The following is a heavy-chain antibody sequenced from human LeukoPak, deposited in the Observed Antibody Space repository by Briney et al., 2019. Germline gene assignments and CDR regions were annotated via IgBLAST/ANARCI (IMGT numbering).Heavy chain of an antibody. Sequence: KSGGSLRLSCTASGFTFGDYAMSWFRQAPGKGLEWVGFIRSKAYGGTTEYAASVKGRFTISRDNAKNSLYLQMNSLRAEDTAVYYCAREVAVAFDYWGRGTLVTVSS. J-gene: IGHJ4*02. CDR3: AREVAVAFDY. CDR1: GFTFGDYA. D-gene: IGHD6-19*01. V-gene: IGHV3-49*05. CDR2: IRSKAYGGTT.